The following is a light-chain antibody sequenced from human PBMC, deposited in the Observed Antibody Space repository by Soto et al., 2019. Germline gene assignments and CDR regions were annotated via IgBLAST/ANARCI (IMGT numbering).Light chain of an antibody. CDR2: EDN. J-gene: IGLJ1*01. CDR1: SSDVGSYNL. Sequence: QSALTQPASVSGSPGQSITISCTGTSSDVGSYNLVSWYQQHPGKAPKLMIYEDNKRPSGVSNRFSVSKSGYTAPLTISGLQAEDEADYYCCSYARTSTYVFGSGTKVTV. CDR3: CSYARTSTYV. V-gene: IGLV2-23*01.